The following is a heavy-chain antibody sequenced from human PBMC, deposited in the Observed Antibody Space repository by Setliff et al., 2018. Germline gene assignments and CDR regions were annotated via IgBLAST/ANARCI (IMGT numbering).Heavy chain of an antibody. Sequence: SETLSLTCTVSGGSISGYYWTWIRQPPGKGLEWIGYIYTSGTTNYNPSLRSRVTMSVGTSKNQFSLKLNSVTAADTAVYYCARSPSYSSSWYWGLGGYFDYWGLGTLVTVSS. J-gene: IGHJ4*02. D-gene: IGHD6-13*01. V-gene: IGHV4-4*08. CDR2: IYTSGTT. CDR1: GGSISGYY. CDR3: ARSPSYSSSWYWGLGGYFDY.